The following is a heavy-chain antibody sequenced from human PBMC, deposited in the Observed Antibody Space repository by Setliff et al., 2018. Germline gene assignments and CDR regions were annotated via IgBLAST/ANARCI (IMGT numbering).Heavy chain of an antibody. CDR3: ARGRDPAYYYDSGGYYWDY. CDR2: ISPANGNT. CDR1: GYNFISYG. Sequence: ASVKVSCKASGYNFISYGISWVRQAPGQGLEWMGWISPANGNTNYIQRFQDRVTMTIDTSTSTAYMELRSLRSDDTAVYYCARGRDPAYYYDSGGYYWDYWGQGTLVTVSS. J-gene: IGHJ4*02. D-gene: IGHD3-22*01. V-gene: IGHV1-18*04.